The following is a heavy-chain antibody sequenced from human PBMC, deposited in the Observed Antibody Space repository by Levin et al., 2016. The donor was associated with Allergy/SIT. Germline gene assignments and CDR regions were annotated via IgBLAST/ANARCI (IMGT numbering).Heavy chain of an antibody. CDR2: FYSNGKT. J-gene: IGHJ4*02. V-gene: IGHV4-39*07. CDR3: ARLQYPTTRGTDC. Sequence: SETLSLTCTVSGGSITSISHFWGWIRQPPGKGLEWIATFYSNGKTYYNPSLKSRISLSVDTSKNQFSLKLTSVTAADTAIYYCARLQYPTTRGTDCWGQGTLVTVSS. D-gene: IGHD5-24*01. CDR1: GGSITSISHF.